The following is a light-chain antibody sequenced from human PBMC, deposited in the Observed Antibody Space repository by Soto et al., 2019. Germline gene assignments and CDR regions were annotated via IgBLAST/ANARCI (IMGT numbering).Light chain of an antibody. Sequence: IQMTQSPSSLSSSVLCIVSIAFRASQGIRNDLVWYQQKPGKAPERLIYGASSLHGGVPSRFSGSGPGTEFTLTITSLQPEAFETYSCIHHYNYPLNFGGGNXVDLK. J-gene: IGKJ4*01. V-gene: IGKV1-17*01. CDR2: GAS. CDR1: QGIRND. CDR3: IHHYNYPLN.